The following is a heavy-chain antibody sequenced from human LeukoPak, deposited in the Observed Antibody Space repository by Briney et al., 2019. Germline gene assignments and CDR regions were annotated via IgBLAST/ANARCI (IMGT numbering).Heavy chain of an antibody. CDR3: ARQKQWLAYFDY. D-gene: IGHD6-19*01. CDR2: IYYGGST. Sequence: SETLSLTCTVSGGSISSYYWSWIRQPPGKGLEWIGYIYYGGSTNYNPSLKSRVTISVDTSKNQFSLKLSSVTAADTAVYYCARQKQWLAYFDYWGQGTLVTVSS. J-gene: IGHJ4*02. CDR1: GGSISSYY. V-gene: IGHV4-59*08.